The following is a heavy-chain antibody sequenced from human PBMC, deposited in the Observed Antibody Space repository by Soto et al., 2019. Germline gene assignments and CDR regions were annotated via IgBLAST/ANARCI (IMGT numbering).Heavy chain of an antibody. CDR2: IYYSGRT. D-gene: IGHD3-16*02. CDR3: ARMRGLGEISPYLDY. J-gene: IGHJ4*02. Sequence: QVQLPESGPGLVRPSETLSLTCSVSGGSISDYQWNWIRQSPGKGLEWIGYIYYSGRTNYNPSLKSRVTISLDTSTKQFSLRLRSVTAADTAVYYCARMRGLGEISPYLDYWGQGTLVTVSS. CDR1: GGSISDYQ. V-gene: IGHV4-59*01.